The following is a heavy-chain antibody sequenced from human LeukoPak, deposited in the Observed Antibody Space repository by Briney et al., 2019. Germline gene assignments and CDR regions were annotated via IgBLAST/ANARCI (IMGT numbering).Heavy chain of an antibody. D-gene: IGHD1-26*01. CDR3: AKHGPVPGVGYFAFDY. CDR2: IWYDGNNK. V-gene: IGHV3-33*06. CDR1: GFTFSSYG. J-gene: IGHJ4*02. Sequence: GRSLRLSCAASGFTFSSYGMHWVRQAPGKGLEWVAVIWYDGNNKYYADSVKDRFTISRDNSKTTLYLQMNSLRAEDTAVYYCAKHGPVPGVGYFAFDYWGQGTLVAVSS.